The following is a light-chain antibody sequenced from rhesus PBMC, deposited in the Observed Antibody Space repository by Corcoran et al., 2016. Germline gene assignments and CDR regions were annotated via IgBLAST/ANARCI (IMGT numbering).Light chain of an antibody. Sequence: DIQMTQSPSSLSASVGDRVTITCRASENVNNYLNWYQQKPGKAPKLLSYKASPLQSGVPSRFSGSGSGTDYTFTISSLQPEDVATYYCQHGYGTPFTFGPGTKLDIK. CDR1: ENVNNY. J-gene: IGKJ3*01. CDR2: KAS. CDR3: QHGYGTPFT. V-gene: IGKV1-74*01.